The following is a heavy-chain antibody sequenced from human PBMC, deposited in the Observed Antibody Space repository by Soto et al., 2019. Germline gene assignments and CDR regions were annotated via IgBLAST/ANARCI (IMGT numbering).Heavy chain of an antibody. J-gene: IGHJ5*02. Sequence: QVQLVQSGAEVKQPGSSVKVSCKASGGTFNNYAFSWVRLAPGQGLEWVGGIVPGSGAPNYAQKFKGRVTLIADESTGPAYMELSSLRLEDTAVYYCVRAALGKGWFDPWGQGSLVTVSS. D-gene: IGHD7-27*01. CDR2: IVPGSGAP. V-gene: IGHV1-69*12. CDR3: VRAALGKGWFDP. CDR1: GGTFNNYA.